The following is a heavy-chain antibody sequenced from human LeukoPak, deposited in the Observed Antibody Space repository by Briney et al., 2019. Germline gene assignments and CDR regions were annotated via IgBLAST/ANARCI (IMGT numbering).Heavy chain of an antibody. CDR3: AKDGDTAMTPYYYYYGMDV. V-gene: IGHV3-23*01. J-gene: IGHJ6*02. CDR2: ISGSGGST. D-gene: IGHD5-18*01. CDR1: GFTFSSYA. Sequence: GGSLRLSCAASGFTFSSYAMSWVRQAPGKGLEWVSAISGSGGSTYYADSVKGRLTISRDNSKNTLYLQMNSLRAEDTAVYYCAKDGDTAMTPYYYYYGMDVWGQGTTVTVSS.